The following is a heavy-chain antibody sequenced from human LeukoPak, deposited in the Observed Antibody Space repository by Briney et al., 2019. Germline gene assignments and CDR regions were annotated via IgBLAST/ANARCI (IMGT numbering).Heavy chain of an antibody. V-gene: IGHV3-23*01. J-gene: IGHJ4*02. CDR2: ISGSGGST. CDR3: AKALGFRGAIEKYYFDY. D-gene: IGHD3-10*01. Sequence: GGSLRLSCAASGFTFSNSGMNWVRQAPGKGLEWVSAISGSGGSTYYADSVKGRFTISRDNSKNTLYLQMNSLRAEDTAVYYCAKALGFRGAIEKYYFDYWGQGTLVTVSS. CDR1: GFTFSNSG.